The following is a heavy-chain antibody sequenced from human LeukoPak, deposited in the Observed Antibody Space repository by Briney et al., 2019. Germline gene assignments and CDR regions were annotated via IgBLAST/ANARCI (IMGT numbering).Heavy chain of an antibody. Sequence: PGGSLRLSCAASGFTFNSYAMSWVRQAPGKGLEWVSAISGSGGSTYYADSVKGRFTISRDNSKNTLYLQMNSLRAEDTAVYYCAKSATTMIVVVQRGGYFDYWGQGTLVTVSS. V-gene: IGHV3-23*01. CDR3: AKSATTMIVVVQRGGYFDY. CDR1: GFTFNSYA. J-gene: IGHJ4*02. D-gene: IGHD3-22*01. CDR2: ISGSGGST.